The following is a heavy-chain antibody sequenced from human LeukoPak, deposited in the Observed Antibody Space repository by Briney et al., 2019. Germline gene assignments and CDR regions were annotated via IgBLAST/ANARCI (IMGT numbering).Heavy chain of an antibody. V-gene: IGHV3-23*01. CDR1: GFTFTSYA. CDR2: ISGSGGST. J-gene: IGHJ4*02. CDR3: AREYGSGSYRSFDY. Sequence: PGGSLRLSCAASGFTFTSYAMSWVRQAPGKGLEWVSVISGSGGSTYYADSVKGRFTISRDNSKNTLYLQMNSLRAEDTAVYYCAREYGSGSYRSFDYWGQGTLVTVSS. D-gene: IGHD3-10*01.